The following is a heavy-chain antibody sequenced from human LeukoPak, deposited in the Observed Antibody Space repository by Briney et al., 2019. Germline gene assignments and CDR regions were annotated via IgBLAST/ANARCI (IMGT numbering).Heavy chain of an antibody. D-gene: IGHD3-22*01. J-gene: IGHJ4*02. CDR2: IYYSGST. CDR3: ARDRRLGY. Sequence: SETLSLTCTVSGXSISSYYWSWVRQPPGKGLEWIGYIYYSGSTNYNPSLKSRVTISVDMSKNQFSLKVSSVTAADTAVYYCARDRRLGYWGQGTLVTVSS. V-gene: IGHV4-59*01. CDR1: GXSISSYY.